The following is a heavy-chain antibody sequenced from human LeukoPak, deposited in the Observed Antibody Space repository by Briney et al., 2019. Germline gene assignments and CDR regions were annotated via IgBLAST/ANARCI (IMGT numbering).Heavy chain of an antibody. CDR3: ARAVGANA. CDR2: ISSSGGGI. Sequence: EGSLRLSCAASGFTFSSYSFHWVRQAPGKGLEWVSYISSSGGGIYYADSVKGRFTISRDNAKNSLYLQMNSLRAEDTAVYYCARAVGANAWGQGTLVTVPS. J-gene: IGHJ5*02. D-gene: IGHD1-26*01. CDR1: GFTFSSYS. V-gene: IGHV3-48*03.